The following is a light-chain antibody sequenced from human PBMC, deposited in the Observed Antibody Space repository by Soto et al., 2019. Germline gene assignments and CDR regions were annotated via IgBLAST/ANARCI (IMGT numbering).Light chain of an antibody. J-gene: IGKJ4*01. CDR2: HAS. CDR3: QQYASSPLP. V-gene: IGKV3-20*01. CDR1: QSVGRDY. Sequence: EIVLTQSPGTLSLSPGERATLSCRASQSVGRDYLAWYQQKPGQAPRLLIYHASSRATGIPDRFSGSVSGTVFTLTISRLEPEDFAEFYCQQYASSPLPFGGGTKVEIK.